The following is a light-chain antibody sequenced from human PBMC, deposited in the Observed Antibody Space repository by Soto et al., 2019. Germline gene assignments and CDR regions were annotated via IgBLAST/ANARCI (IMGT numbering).Light chain of an antibody. CDR3: QQRSEWPST. CDR2: YAA. CDR1: QSVGSY. J-gene: IGKJ4*01. V-gene: IGKV3-11*01. Sequence: LTPSPVTPSLSTGERATLSCSADQSVGSYFAWYQQKPGQAPRLLIYYAAHRATGIPARFSGSGSGTDFTLTIRRPEPEDFAVYYCQQRSEWPSTFGGGTKVEIK.